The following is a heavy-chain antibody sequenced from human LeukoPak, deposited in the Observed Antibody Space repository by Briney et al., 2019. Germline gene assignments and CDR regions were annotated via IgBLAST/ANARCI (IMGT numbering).Heavy chain of an antibody. V-gene: IGHV3-74*01. Sequence: TGGSLRLSCAASGFSFSSYWMHGVRQAPGKGLVWVSRINSDGSSTTYADSVKGRSSISRDNAKNTIYLHLDSLRAEDTGVYYCARAVRAHPPADFWGQGTLVTVSS. CDR2: INSDGSST. D-gene: IGHD3-3*01. CDR1: GFSFSSYW. J-gene: IGHJ4*02. CDR3: ARAVRAHPPADF.